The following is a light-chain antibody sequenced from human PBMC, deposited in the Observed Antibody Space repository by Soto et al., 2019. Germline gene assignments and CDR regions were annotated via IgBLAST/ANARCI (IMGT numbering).Light chain of an antibody. Sequence: QSALTQPPSASGSPGQSVTISCTGSSSDVGGTNYVSWYQQHPGKAPKLMIYDVSKRPSVVPDRFSGSKSANTASLTVSGLQAEEEADYYCSSYAGSNIVVFGGGTELTVL. V-gene: IGLV2-8*01. CDR1: SSDVGGTNY. CDR3: SSYAGSNIVV. J-gene: IGLJ2*01. CDR2: DVS.